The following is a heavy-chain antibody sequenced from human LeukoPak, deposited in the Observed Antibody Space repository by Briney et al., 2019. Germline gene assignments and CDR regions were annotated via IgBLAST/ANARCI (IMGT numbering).Heavy chain of an antibody. CDR3: ARFDVGGLYYFDY. D-gene: IGHD3-16*01. CDR2: IYYSGST. V-gene: IGHV4-31*03. J-gene: IGHJ4*02. CDR1: GGSISSGGYY. Sequence: PSETLSLTCTVSGGSISSGGYYWSWIRQHPGKGLEWIGYIYYSGSTYYNPSLKSRVTISVDTSKNQFSLKLSSVTAADTAVYYCARFDVGGLYYFDYWGQGTLVTVSS.